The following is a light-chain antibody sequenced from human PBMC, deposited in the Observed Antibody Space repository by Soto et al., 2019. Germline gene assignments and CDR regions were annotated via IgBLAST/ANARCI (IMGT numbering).Light chain of an antibody. Sequence: DTQMTQSPSTLSAYVGDRVTITCRASQSISSWLAWYQQKPGKAPKLLIYGASNLESGVPSRFSGSGSGTEFTLTISSLQPDDSATYYCQQYDTYPYTFGQGTKLEIK. CDR2: GAS. CDR3: QQYDTYPYT. J-gene: IGKJ2*01. V-gene: IGKV1-5*03. CDR1: QSISSW.